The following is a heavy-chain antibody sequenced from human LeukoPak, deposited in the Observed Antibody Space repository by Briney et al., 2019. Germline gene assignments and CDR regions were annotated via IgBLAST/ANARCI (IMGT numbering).Heavy chain of an antibody. V-gene: IGHV3-30*02. J-gene: IGHJ4*02. CDR2: IRYDGSDK. CDR1: GFNFRRYG. CDR3: VVVNSGY. D-gene: IGHD1-26*01. Sequence: GSLRLFCGASGFNFRRYGLDWVRQGPGKGLEWVTFIRYDGSDKYYLDSVKGRFTISRDNSKHTLYLQMNSLRAEDTAVYYCVVVNSGYWGQGTLVTVSS.